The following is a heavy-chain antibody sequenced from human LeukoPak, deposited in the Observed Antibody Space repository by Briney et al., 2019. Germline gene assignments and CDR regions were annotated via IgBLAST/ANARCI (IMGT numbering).Heavy chain of an antibody. CDR3: ATSGLSRFGF. V-gene: IGHV3-23*01. CDR2: FSGSGGST. CDR1: GFTFDDYG. Sequence: PGGSLRLSCAASGFTFDDYGMSWVRQAPGKGLEWVSAFSGSGGSTYYADSGKGRFTISRDNSKNTLYLQMNSLRAGDTAVYYCATSGLSRFGFWGQGTLVTVSS. D-gene: IGHD2/OR15-2a*01. J-gene: IGHJ4*02.